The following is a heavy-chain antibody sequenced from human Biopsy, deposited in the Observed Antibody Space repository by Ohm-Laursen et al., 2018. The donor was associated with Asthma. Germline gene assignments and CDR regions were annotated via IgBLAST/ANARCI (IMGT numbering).Heavy chain of an antibody. CDR2: IMTVFGKT. CDR1: GGTFSNFA. D-gene: IGHD6-19*01. Sequence: GASVKVSCKAPGGTFSNFAISWVRQAPGQGLEWLGGIMTVFGKTNYAQKFQGRVTITADESTSTAYMEVTSLRSEDTAIYYCARCQVGYSSGWSLLLKKIYYSGMDVWGQGNPGHRLL. CDR3: ARCQVGYSSGWSLLLKKIYYSGMDV. J-gene: IGHJ6*02. V-gene: IGHV1-69*13.